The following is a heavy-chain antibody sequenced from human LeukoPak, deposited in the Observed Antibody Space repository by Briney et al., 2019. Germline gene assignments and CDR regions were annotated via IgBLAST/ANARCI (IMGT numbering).Heavy chain of an antibody. CDR3: ARTQWFGELPHFDY. J-gene: IGHJ4*02. D-gene: IGHD3-10*01. Sequence: ASVKVSCKPSGDSFNRFAVNWVRQAPGQGLEWMGRIIPILGIANYAQKFQGRVTITADKSTSTAYMELSSLRSEDTAVYYCARTQWFGELPHFDYWGQGTLVTVSS. CDR1: GDSFNRFA. V-gene: IGHV1-69*04. CDR2: IIPILGIA.